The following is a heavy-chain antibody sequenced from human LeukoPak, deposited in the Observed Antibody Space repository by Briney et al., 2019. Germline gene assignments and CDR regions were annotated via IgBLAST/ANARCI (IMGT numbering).Heavy chain of an antibody. CDR2: IYYSGST. CDR3: ARHYPLWFGNGCFDY. V-gene: IGHV4-39*01. D-gene: IGHD3-10*01. Sequence: SETLSLTCTVSGGSISSSSYYWGWIRQPPGKGLEWIGSIYYSGSTYYNPSLKSRVTISVDTSKNQFSLKLSSVTAADTAVYYCARHYPLWFGNGCFDYWRQGTLVTVSS. J-gene: IGHJ4*02. CDR1: GGSISSSSYY.